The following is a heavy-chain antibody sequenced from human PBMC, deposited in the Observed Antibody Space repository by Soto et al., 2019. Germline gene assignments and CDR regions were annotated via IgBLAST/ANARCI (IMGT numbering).Heavy chain of an antibody. CDR1: GGTFSSYA. CDR3: ARPYYYGSGSLYYFDY. J-gene: IGHJ4*02. Sequence: QVQLVQSGAEVKKPGSSVKVSCKASGGTFSSYAISWVRQAPGQGLEWMGGIIPIFGTANYAQKFQGRVTITADESTITAYMERSSVRSEDTAVYYCARPYYYGSGSLYYFDYWGQGTLVTVSS. V-gene: IGHV1-69*12. CDR2: IIPIFGTA. D-gene: IGHD3-10*01.